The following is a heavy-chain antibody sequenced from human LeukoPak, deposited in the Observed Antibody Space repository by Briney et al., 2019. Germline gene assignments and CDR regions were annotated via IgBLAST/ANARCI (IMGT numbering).Heavy chain of an antibody. CDR2: ISGSGGST. V-gene: IGHV3-23*01. D-gene: IGHD3-10*01. J-gene: IGHJ4*02. Sequence: PGGSLRLSCAASGFTFSSYAMSWVRQAPGKGLEWVSAISGSGGSTYYADSVKGRFTISRDNSKNTLYLKMNSLRAEDTAVYCCAKDSMVRGVIINWGQGTLVTVSS. CDR3: AKDSMVRGVIIN. CDR1: GFTFSSYA.